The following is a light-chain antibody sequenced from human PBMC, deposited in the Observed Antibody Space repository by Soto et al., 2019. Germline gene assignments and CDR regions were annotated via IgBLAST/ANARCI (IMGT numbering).Light chain of an antibody. J-gene: IGLJ2*01. CDR2: TNY. CDR1: SPNIGSNT. Sequence: QSVLTQPPSASGTPGQRVTISCSGSSPNIGSNTVNWYQQLPGTAPKLLIYTNYQRPSGVPYRFSGSKSGTSASLAISVLQSEDEADYYCATWDESLSGVVFGGGPKLTVL. V-gene: IGLV1-44*01. CDR3: ATWDESLSGVV.